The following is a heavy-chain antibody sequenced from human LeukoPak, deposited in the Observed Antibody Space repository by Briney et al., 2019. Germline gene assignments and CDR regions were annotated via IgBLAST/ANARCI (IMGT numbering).Heavy chain of an antibody. J-gene: IGHJ3*02. CDR2: ISGYNGNT. Sequence: ASVKVSCKASGYTFTSYGISWVRQAPGQGLEWMGWISGYNGNTDYAQNLQGRVTMTTDTSTSTAYMELRNLRSDDTAVYYCARGGRWELPRPYAFDIWGQGTMVTVSS. CDR3: ARGGRWELPRPYAFDI. V-gene: IGHV1-18*01. D-gene: IGHD1-26*01. CDR1: GYTFTSYG.